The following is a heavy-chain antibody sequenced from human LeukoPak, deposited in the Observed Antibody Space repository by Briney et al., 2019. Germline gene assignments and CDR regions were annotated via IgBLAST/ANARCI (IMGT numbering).Heavy chain of an antibody. CDR1: GYTFTSYY. D-gene: IGHD4-11*01. V-gene: IGHV1-46*01. Sequence: ASVKVSCKASGYTFTSYYMHWVRQAPGQGLEWMGITNPSGGSTSYAQKFQGRVTMTRDMSTSTVYMELSSLRSEDTAVYYCARGGYSNYYMDVWGKGTTVTVSS. CDR3: ARGGYSNYYMDV. J-gene: IGHJ6*03. CDR2: TNPSGGST.